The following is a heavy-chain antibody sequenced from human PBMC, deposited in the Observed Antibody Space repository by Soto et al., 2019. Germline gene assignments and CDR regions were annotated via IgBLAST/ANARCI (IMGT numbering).Heavy chain of an antibody. V-gene: IGHV1-3*01. D-gene: IGHD3-10*01. CDR1: GYTFTSYA. Sequence: QVQLVQSGAEVKGPGASVTVSCKASGYTFTSYALHWVRQAPGQSLEWMGWINVGNNKRGYSQKFQGRIIISKDTSASTVYMELRSLRSEDTAIYYCARDFATHSYGPARGWMDPWGQGTLVTVSS. J-gene: IGHJ5*02. CDR3: ARDFATHSYGPARGWMDP. CDR2: INVGNNKR.